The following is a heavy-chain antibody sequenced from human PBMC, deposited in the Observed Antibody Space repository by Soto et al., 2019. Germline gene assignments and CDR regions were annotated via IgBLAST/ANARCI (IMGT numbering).Heavy chain of an antibody. V-gene: IGHV4-31*03. Sequence: PSETLSLTCTVSGGSISSGGYYWSWIRQHPGKGLEWIGYIYYSGSTYYNPSLKSRVTISVDTSRNQFSLKLSSVTAADTAVYYCARSPHYYDSSGYYREMYYFDYWGQGPLVTVSS. CDR3: ARSPHYYDSSGYYREMYYFDY. CDR2: IYYSGST. CDR1: GGSISSGGYY. D-gene: IGHD3-22*01. J-gene: IGHJ4*02.